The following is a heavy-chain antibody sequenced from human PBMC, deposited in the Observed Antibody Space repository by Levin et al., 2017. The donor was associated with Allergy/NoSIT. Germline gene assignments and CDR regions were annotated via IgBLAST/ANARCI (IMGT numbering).Heavy chain of an antibody. V-gene: IGHV1-8*01. D-gene: IGHD1-26*01. J-gene: IGHJ4*02. CDR2: MNPNSGNT. CDR1: GYTFTSYD. Sequence: ASVKVSCKASGYTFTSYDINWVRQATGQGLEWMGWMNPNSGNTGYAQKFQGRVTMTRNTSISTAYMELSSLRSEDTAVYYCARGGGQGRGELLRGYYFDYWGQGTLVTVSS. CDR3: ARGGGQGRGELLRGYYFDY.